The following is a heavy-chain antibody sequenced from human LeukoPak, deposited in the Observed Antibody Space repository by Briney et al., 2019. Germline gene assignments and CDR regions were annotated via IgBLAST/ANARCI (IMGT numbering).Heavy chain of an antibody. Sequence: SETLSLTCAVYGGSFTVYHWSWIRQPPGKGLEWIGEINHSGSTNYIPSLKSRVTISVDTSKNQFSLKLSSVTAADTAVYYCARRRVVAAKNWFDPWGQGTLVTVSS. CDR3: ARRRVVAAKNWFDP. D-gene: IGHD2-15*01. CDR2: INHSGST. CDR1: GGSFTVYH. V-gene: IGHV4-34*01. J-gene: IGHJ5*02.